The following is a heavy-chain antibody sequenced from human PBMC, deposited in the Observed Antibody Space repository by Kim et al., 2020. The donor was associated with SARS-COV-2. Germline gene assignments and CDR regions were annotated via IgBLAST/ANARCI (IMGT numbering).Heavy chain of an antibody. CDR2: IYYSGST. CDR3: ARERGVDMGGYYYGMDV. Sequence: SETLSLTCTVSGGSVSSGSYYWIWIRQPPGKGLEWIGYIYYSGSTNYNPSLKSRVTISVDTSKNQFSLKLSSVTAADTAVYYCARERGVDMGGYYYGMDVWGQGTTVTVSS. CDR1: GGSVSSGSYY. J-gene: IGHJ6*02. D-gene: IGHD1-26*01. V-gene: IGHV4-61*01.